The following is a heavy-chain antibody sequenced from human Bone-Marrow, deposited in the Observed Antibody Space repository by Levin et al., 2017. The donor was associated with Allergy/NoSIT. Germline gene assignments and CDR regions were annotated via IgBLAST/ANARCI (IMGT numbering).Heavy chain of an antibody. V-gene: IGHV1-2*06. CDR2: INPNSGGT. D-gene: IGHD3-16*02. Sequence: GESLKISCKASGYTFTGYYMHWVRQAPGQGLEWMGRINPNSGGTNYAQKFQGRVTMTRDTSISTAYMELSRLRSDDTAVYYCARADYIWGSDRSHFDYWGQGTLVTVSS. CDR3: ARADYIWGSDRSHFDY. CDR1: GYTFTGYY. J-gene: IGHJ4*02.